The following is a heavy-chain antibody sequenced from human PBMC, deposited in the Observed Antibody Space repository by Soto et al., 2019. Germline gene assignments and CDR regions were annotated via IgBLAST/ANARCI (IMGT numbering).Heavy chain of an antibody. D-gene: IGHD1-1*01. CDR2: IYATGTT. CDR1: GASISGFY. J-gene: IGHJ5*02. V-gene: IGHV4-4*07. Sequence: SETLSLTCTVSGASISGFYWSWIRKSAGKGLEWIGRIYATGTTDYNPSLKSRVMVSVDTSKKQFSLKLRSVTAADTAVYYCVRDGTKTLRDWFDPWGQGILVTVYS. CDR3: VRDGTKTLRDWFDP.